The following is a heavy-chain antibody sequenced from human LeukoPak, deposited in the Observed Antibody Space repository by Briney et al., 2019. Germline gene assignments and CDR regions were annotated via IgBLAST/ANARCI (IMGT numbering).Heavy chain of an antibody. CDR1: GFIFSDAW. CDR2: IKSKGNSHAT. J-gene: IGHJ4*02. Sequence: GGSLRLSCAASGFIFSDAWMTWVRQAPGKGLEWVGHIKSKGNSHATAYAASLKGRFTISRDDSKNTAYLQSNNLETEDTAMYYCARQSGAAIPFVYWGQGTLVTVSS. CDR3: ARQSGAAIPFVY. D-gene: IGHD2-2*02. V-gene: IGHV3-73*01.